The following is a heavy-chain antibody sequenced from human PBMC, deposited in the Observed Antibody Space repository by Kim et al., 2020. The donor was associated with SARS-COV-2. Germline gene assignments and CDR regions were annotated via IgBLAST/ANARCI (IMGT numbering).Heavy chain of an antibody. V-gene: IGHV3-30*18. CDR2: ISYDGSNK. Sequence: GGSLRLSCAASGFTFSSYGMHWVRQAPGKGLEWVAVISYDGSNKYYADSVKGRFTISRDNSKNTLYLQMNSLRAEDTAVYYCAKSPLLYGDYQAEYFQH. CDR3: AKSPLLYGDYQAEYFQH. J-gene: IGHJ1*01. CDR1: GFTFSSYG. D-gene: IGHD4-17*01.